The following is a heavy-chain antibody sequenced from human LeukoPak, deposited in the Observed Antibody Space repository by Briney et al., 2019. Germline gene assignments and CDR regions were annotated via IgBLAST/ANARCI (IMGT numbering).Heavy chain of an antibody. CDR1: GGTFSSYA. Sequence: GSSVKVSCKASGGTFSSYAISWVRQAPGQGLEWMGGIIPIFGTENYAQKFQGRVTITADKSTSTAYMELSSLRSEDTAVYSCARAGAHDAFAIWGQGTMVTVSS. CDR2: IIPIFGTE. D-gene: IGHD3-10*01. J-gene: IGHJ3*02. CDR3: ARAGAHDAFAI. V-gene: IGHV1-69*06.